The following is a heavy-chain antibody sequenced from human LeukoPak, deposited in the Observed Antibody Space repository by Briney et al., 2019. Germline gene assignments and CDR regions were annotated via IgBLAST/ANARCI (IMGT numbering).Heavy chain of an antibody. CDR2: INNDGSDT. V-gene: IGHV3-74*01. Sequence: GGSLRLSCAASGFTVSSNYMSWARQAPGKGLVWVSRINNDGSDTPYADSVKGRFTISRDNAKSTLFLQMNSLRAEDTAVYYCVRGRYGDYKWGQGTLVTVSS. CDR3: VRGRYGDYK. D-gene: IGHD4-17*01. CDR1: GFTVSSNY. J-gene: IGHJ4*02.